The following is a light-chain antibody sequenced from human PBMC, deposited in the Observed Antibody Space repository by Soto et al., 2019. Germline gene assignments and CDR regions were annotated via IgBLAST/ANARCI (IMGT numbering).Light chain of an antibody. CDR2: GAS. CDR1: QSVSRY. J-gene: IGKJ5*01. Sequence: EIVMTPSPATLSVSPGERATLSCRASQSVSRYLAWYQQKPGQAPRLLIYGASTRAAGIPDRFSGSGSGTDFTLTITRLEPEDSAVYFCQQYTGPPTTFGQGTRLEIK. CDR3: QQYTGPPTT. V-gene: IGKV3D-15*01.